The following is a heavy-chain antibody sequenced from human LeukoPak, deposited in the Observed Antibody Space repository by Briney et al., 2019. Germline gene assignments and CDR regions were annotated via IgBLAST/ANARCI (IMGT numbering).Heavy chain of an antibody. CDR1: GYPFNTYG. D-gene: IGHD2-15*01. CDR3: ARIGGTGGNCRPYYYYGMDV. J-gene: IGHJ6*02. Sequence: GALRLSCAASGYPFNTYGMHWVRQAPGKGLEWVAIIWYDGSNKYYADSVKGRFTISRDNSKNTMYLQMNILRAEDTAVYYCARIGGTGGNCRPYYYYGMDVWGQGTTVTVSS. CDR2: IWYDGSNK. V-gene: IGHV3-33*01.